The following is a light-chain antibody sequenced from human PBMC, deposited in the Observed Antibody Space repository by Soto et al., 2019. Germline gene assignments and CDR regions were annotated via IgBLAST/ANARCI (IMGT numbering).Light chain of an antibody. CDR3: QQRSSWWT. Sequence: EILLTQSPATLSLSPGERATLSCRASQSVSSSLAWYQQRPGQAPRLLIYDASNRATGIPARFSGSGSGTDFTLTISSLEPEDFAVYYCQQRSSWWTIGQGTKVEI. CDR1: QSVSSS. V-gene: IGKV3-11*01. J-gene: IGKJ1*01. CDR2: DAS.